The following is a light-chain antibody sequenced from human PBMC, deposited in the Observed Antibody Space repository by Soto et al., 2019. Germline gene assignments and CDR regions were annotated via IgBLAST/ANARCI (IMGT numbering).Light chain of an antibody. CDR1: QSISSN. CDR3: QKLDSYPLT. J-gene: IGKJ5*01. CDR2: GAS. V-gene: IGKV3D-15*01. Sequence: EIVLTQSPATLSVSPGESAARSCRASQSISSNLAWYQQKPGQSPRLLIYGASSRATGIPDRFSGSGSGTEFTLTISSLQPEDFASYYCQKLDSYPLTFGQGTRLEIK.